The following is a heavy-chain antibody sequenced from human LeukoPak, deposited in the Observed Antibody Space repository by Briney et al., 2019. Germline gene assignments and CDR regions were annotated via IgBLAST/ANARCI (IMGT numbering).Heavy chain of an antibody. V-gene: IGHV4-39*07. Sequence: NPSETLSLSCSVSGGSITNSSYYWGWIRQPPGKGLEWIGSMYYSGSTYYNPSLKSRVTISVDTSKNQFSLKLSSVTAADTAMYYCARSYYYDSTGPAEYFQHWGQGTLVTVSS. D-gene: IGHD3-22*01. CDR3: ARSYYYDSTGPAEYFQH. CDR1: GGSITNSSYY. J-gene: IGHJ1*01. CDR2: MYYSGST.